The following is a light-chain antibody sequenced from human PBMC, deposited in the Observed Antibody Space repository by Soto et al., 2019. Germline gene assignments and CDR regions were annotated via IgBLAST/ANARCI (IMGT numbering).Light chain of an antibody. J-gene: IGLJ1*01. V-gene: IGLV2-8*01. CDR3: SSYAGSNNLV. CDR1: ATDVGAYNY. CDR2: EVS. Sequence: QSALTQPASVSGSPGQSITISCTGTATDVGAYNYVSWYQQHPGRAPKLIIFEVSKRPSGVPDRFSGSKSGNTASLTVSGLQAEDETDYYCSSYAGSNNLVFGTGTKVTVL.